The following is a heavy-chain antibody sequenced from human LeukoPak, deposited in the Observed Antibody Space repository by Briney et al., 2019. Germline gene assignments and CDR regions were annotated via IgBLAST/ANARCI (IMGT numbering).Heavy chain of an antibody. CDR3: ARDSPYSSSLYFDY. J-gene: IGHJ4*02. V-gene: IGHV3-21*01. Sequence: GGSLRLSCAASGFTFSSYSMNWVRQAPGKGLEWVSSISSSRSYIYYSDSVKGRFTISRDNAKNSLYLQMNSLRAEDTAVYYCARDSPYSSSLYFDYWGQGTLVTVSS. CDR1: GFTFSSYS. D-gene: IGHD6-13*01. CDR2: ISSSRSYI.